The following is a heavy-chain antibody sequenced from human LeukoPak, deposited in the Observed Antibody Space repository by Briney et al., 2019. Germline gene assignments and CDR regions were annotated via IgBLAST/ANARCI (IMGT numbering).Heavy chain of an antibody. V-gene: IGHV4-59*01. CDR1: GGSISSYY. Sequence: PSETLSLTCTVSGGSISSYYWSWIRQPPGKGLEWIGYIYYSGSTNYNPSLKSRVTISVDTSKNQFSLKLSSVTAADTAVYYCARVSSSSWYKVAPYYFDYWGQGTLVTISS. D-gene: IGHD6-13*01. CDR2: IYYSGST. J-gene: IGHJ4*02. CDR3: ARVSSSSWYKVAPYYFDY.